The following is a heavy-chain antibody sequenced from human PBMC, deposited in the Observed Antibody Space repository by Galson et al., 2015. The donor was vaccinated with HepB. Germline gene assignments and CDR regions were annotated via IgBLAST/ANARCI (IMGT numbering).Heavy chain of an antibody. J-gene: IGHJ6*02. CDR2: ISYDGSNK. V-gene: IGHV3-30*04. CDR1: GFTFSSYA. CDR3: ARGVGQQLGRALLDYYGMDV. D-gene: IGHD6-13*01. Sequence: SLRLSCAASGFTFSSYAMHWVRQAPGKGLEWVAVISYDGSNKYYADSVKGRFTISRDNSKNTLYLQMNSLRAEDTAVYYCARGVGQQLGRALLDYYGMDVWGQGTTVTVSS.